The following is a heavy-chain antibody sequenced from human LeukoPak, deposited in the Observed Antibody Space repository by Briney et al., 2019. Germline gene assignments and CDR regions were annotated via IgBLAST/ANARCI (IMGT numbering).Heavy chain of an antibody. CDR1: GFTFSGYG. V-gene: IGHV3-30*02. CDR2: IRYDGSNK. Sequence: TGGSLRLSCAASGFTFSGYGMHWVRQAPGKGLEWVAFIRYDGSNKHYADSVKGRFTISRDNSKNTLYLQMNSLRAEDTAVYYCARHEGSSSYYDFWSGPLDYWGQGTLVTVSS. CDR3: ARHEGSSSYYDFWSGPLDY. J-gene: IGHJ4*02. D-gene: IGHD3-3*01.